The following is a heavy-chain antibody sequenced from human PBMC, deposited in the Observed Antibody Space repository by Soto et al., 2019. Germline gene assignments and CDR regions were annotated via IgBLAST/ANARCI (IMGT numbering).Heavy chain of an antibody. CDR1: GDTFTSDDYY. D-gene: IGHD6-19*01. CDR3: APGQWPPSRNYF. Sequence: QVQLVQSGAEVKKPGASVKVSCKASGDTFTSDDYYIHWVRQAPGQGLEWMGMIKPTGGSTSFAQRFQGRVTMTRDTSTSTVYMELSSLKSEDTAVYYCAPGQWPPSRNYFWGQGTLVTVSS. CDR2: IKPTGGST. V-gene: IGHV1-46*01. J-gene: IGHJ4*02.